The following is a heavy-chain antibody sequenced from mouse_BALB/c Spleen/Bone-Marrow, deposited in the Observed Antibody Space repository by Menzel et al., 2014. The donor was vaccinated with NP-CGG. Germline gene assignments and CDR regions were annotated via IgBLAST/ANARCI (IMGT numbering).Heavy chain of an antibody. V-gene: IGHV1-54*01. CDR2: INPGSGGT. CDR3: ARRDYAMDN. Sequence: VKLMESGAELVRPGTSVKVSCKASGYAFTNYLIEWVKQRPEQGLEWIGVINPGSGGTNYNEKFKGKATLTADKSSSTAYMQLSSLTSDDSAVYFCARRDYAMDNWGQGTSVTVSS. J-gene: IGHJ4*01. CDR1: GYAFTNYL.